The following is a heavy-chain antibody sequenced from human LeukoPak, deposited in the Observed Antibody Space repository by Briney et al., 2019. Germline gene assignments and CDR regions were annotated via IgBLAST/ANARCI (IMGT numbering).Heavy chain of an antibody. CDR1: GFTFTKAW. J-gene: IGHJ4*02. V-gene: IGHV3-53*01. CDR3: ARGRFSGPDDY. CDR2: IYSGGAT. D-gene: IGHD6-19*01. Sequence: PGGSLRLSCAASGFTFTKAWMSWVRQAPGKGLEWVSVIYSGGATYYADSVRGRFTISRDNSKNMVSLQMTSLGAEDTAVYYCARGRFSGPDDYWGQGTLVTVSS.